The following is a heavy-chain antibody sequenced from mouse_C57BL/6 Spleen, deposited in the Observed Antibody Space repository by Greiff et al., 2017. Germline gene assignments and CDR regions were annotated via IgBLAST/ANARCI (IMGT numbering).Heavy chain of an antibody. CDR1: GYTFTSYW. CDR2: IDPSDSET. V-gene: IGHV1-52*01. Sequence: QVQLQQSGAELVRPGSSVKLSCKASGYTFTSYWMHWVKQRPIQGLEWIGNIDPSDSETHYNQKFKDKATLTVDKSSSTAYMQLSSLTSEDSAVYYCARGDLLLTLYFDYWGQGTTLTVSS. J-gene: IGHJ2*01. CDR3: ARGDLLLTLYFDY. D-gene: IGHD1-1*01.